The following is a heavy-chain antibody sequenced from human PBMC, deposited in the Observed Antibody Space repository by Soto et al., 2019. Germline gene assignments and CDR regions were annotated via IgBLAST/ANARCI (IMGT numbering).Heavy chain of an antibody. D-gene: IGHD6-13*01. CDR3: ARVAYSRSWTPAY. J-gene: IGHJ4*02. CDR2: INAGNGNT. V-gene: IGHV1-3*05. Sequence: QVQLVQSGAEEKKPGASVKVSCKASGYTFTSYAMHWVRQAPGQRLEWMGWINAGNGNTKYSQKFQGRVTITRDTSARTAYMELSSLRSEDTAVYYWARVAYSRSWTPAYWGKGTLVTVSS. CDR1: GYTFTSYA.